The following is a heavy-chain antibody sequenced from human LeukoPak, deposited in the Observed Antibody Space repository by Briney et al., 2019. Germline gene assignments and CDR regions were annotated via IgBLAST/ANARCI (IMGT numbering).Heavy chain of an antibody. CDR3: AASQTRIRDYYDSSGYYLDY. CDR1: GFTVSSNY. CDR2: ISGSGGST. J-gene: IGHJ4*02. Sequence: GGSLRLSCAASGFTVSSNYMSWVRQAPGKGLEWVSAISGSGGSTYYADSVKGRFTISRDNSKNTLYLQMNSLRAEDTAVYYCAASQTRIRDYYDSSGYYLDYWGQGTLVTVSS. D-gene: IGHD3-22*01. V-gene: IGHV3-23*01.